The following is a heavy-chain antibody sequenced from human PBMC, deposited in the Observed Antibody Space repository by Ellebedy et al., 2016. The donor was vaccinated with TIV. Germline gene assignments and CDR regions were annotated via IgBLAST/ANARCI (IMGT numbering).Heavy chain of an antibody. V-gene: IGHV1-46*01. Sequence: ASVKVSCKASGNTFTSYYMHWVRQAPGQGLQWMGVINPSDGSTIYSQKFQGRITMTRDTSTSTVYMELSSLRSEDTAVYYCARDYPSKFTGFAFWGQGTLVTVSS. CDR3: ARDYPSKFTGFAF. J-gene: IGHJ5*01. CDR2: INPSDGST. CDR1: GNTFTSYY.